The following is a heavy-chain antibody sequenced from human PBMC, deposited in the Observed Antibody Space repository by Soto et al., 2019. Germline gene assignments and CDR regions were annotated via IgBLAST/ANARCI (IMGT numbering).Heavy chain of an antibody. J-gene: IGHJ5*02. Sequence: GASVKVSCKASGGTFSSYAISWVRQAPGQGLEWMGGIIPIFGTANYAQKFQGRVTITADESTSTAYMELSSLRSEDTAVYYCASYYYDSSGYQTRRLNWFDPWGQGTLVTVSS. CDR1: GGTFSSYA. V-gene: IGHV1-69*13. CDR3: ASYYYDSSGYQTRRLNWFDP. CDR2: IIPIFGTA. D-gene: IGHD3-22*01.